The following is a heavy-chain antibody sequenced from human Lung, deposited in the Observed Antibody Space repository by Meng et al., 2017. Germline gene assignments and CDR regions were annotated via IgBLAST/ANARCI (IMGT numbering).Heavy chain of an antibody. V-gene: IGHV1-46*01. Sequence: QVQLVQSGAEVKKPGASVKLSCEASGYIFTSDYIHWVRRAPGQGLEWLGVINPSGGHTSYAQKFQGRLSMTTDTSTSTGYIELGSLASEDTAMYYCARDDWFDPWGQGTLVTVSS. CDR3: ARDDWFDP. CDR1: GYIFTSDY. CDR2: INPSGGHT. J-gene: IGHJ5*02.